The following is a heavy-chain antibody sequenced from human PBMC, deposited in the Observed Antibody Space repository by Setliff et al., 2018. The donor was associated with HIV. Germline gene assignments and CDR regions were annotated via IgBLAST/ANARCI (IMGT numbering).Heavy chain of an antibody. V-gene: IGHV4-39*01. D-gene: IGHD3-10*01. CDR1: GGSITRTPYY. J-gene: IGHJ4*02. Sequence: SETLSLTCTVSGGSITRTPYYWGWIRQPPGKGLEWIGSIYHTGITYDNPSLKSRVTISVDTSKNRISLRLSSVTAADTAVYYCARLSGGMVPNYWGQGTLVTVSS. CDR3: ARLSGGMVPNY. CDR2: IYHTGIT.